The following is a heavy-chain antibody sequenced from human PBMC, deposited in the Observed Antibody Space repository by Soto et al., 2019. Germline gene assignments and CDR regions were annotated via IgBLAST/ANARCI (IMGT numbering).Heavy chain of an antibody. CDR1: GGSISSGGYY. CDR3: ARDVRIYYYYYMDV. V-gene: IGHV4-31*03. CDR2: IYYSGST. J-gene: IGHJ6*03. Sequence: SETLSLTCTVSGGSISSGGYYWSWIRQHPGKGLEWIGYIYYSGSTYYNPSLKSRVTISVDTSKNQFSLKLSSVTAADTAVYYCARDVRIYYYYYMDVWGKGTTVTVSS.